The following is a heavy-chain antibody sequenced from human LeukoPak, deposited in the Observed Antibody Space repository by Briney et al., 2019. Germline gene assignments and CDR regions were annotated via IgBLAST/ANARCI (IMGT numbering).Heavy chain of an antibody. J-gene: IGHJ4*02. V-gene: IGHV3-23*01. Sequence: GGSLRLSCVASGFTFSDYAMNWVRQAPGKGLEWVSTFKANSGQVYYAESVRGRFTISRVNSKNTVYLEMSSLRAEDTALYFCARSVPDYTRFDYWGQGALVTVSS. CDR3: ARSVPDYTRFDY. D-gene: IGHD4-11*01. CDR1: GFTFSDYA. CDR2: FKANSGQV.